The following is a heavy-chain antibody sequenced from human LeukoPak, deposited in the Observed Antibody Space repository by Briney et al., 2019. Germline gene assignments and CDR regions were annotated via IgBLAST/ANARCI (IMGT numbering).Heavy chain of an antibody. CDR2: IYPGDSDT. Sequence: GESLKISCKGSGYSFTSYWIGWVRQMPGKGLEWMGIIYPGDSDTRYSPSFQGQVTISADKSISTAYLQWSSLKASDTAMYYCARIKVQPNTIFGVVNAFDIWGQGTMVTVSS. V-gene: IGHV5-51*01. J-gene: IGHJ3*02. CDR3: ARIKVQPNTIFGVVNAFDI. D-gene: IGHD3-3*01. CDR1: GYSFTSYW.